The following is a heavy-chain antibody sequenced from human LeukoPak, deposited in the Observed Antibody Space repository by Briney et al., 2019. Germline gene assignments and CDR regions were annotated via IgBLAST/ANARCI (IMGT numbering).Heavy chain of an antibody. CDR1: GYTFTGYY. V-gene: IGHV1-2*02. J-gene: IGHJ4*02. D-gene: IGHD2-2*01. Sequence: GASVKVSCKASGYTFTGYYMHWVRQAPGQGLEWMGWINPNSGGTNYAQKFQGRVTMTRDTSISTAYMELSRLRSDDTAVYYCATAPSNLVVVPAAIRYFDYWGQGTLVTVSS. CDR2: INPNSGGT. CDR3: ATAPSNLVVVPAAIRYFDY.